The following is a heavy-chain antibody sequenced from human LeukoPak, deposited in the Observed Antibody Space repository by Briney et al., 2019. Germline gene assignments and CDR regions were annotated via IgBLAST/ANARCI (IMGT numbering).Heavy chain of an antibody. CDR3: ATTRTY. Sequence: GGSLRLSCAASGFTFSSTWMNWVRQAPGKGLEWVGRIKSKSDGGTIDYAAPVKGRFTISRDDSKNTLYLQMHSLTTEDTAVYYCATTRTYWGQGTLVTVSS. V-gene: IGHV3-15*07. CDR2: IKSKSDGGTI. J-gene: IGHJ4*02. CDR1: GFTFSSTW.